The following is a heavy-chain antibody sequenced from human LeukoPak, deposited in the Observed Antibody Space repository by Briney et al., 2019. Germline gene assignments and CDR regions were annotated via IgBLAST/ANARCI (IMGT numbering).Heavy chain of an antibody. V-gene: IGHV7-4-1*02. CDR2: INTNTGNP. CDR3: AREYSGYAEIWRFDDY. Sequence: ASVKVSCKASGYTFTSYAMNWVRQAPGQGLEWMGWINTNTGNPTYAQGFTGRFVFSLDTSVSTAYLQISSLKAEDTAVYYCAREYSGYAEIWRFDDYWGQGTLVTVSS. J-gene: IGHJ4*02. D-gene: IGHD5-12*01. CDR1: GYTFTSYA.